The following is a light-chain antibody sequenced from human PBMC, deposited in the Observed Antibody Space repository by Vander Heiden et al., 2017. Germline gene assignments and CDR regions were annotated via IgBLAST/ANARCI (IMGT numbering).Light chain of an antibody. Sequence: QSALTQPASVSGSPGQSLTISCTGTSSDVGAYKYVSWYQQHPGKAPKVMISDVSNRPSGVSNRFSGSKSGNTASLTISGLQAEDEADYYCSSYTSSLTRVFGSGTKVTVL. J-gene: IGLJ1*01. CDR2: DVS. CDR3: SSYTSSLTRV. V-gene: IGLV2-14*01. CDR1: SSDVGAYKY.